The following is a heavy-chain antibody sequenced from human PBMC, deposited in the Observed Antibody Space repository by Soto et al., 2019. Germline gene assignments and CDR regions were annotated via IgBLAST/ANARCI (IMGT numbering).Heavy chain of an antibody. Sequence: GGSLRLSCAASGLTFSSYALTWVRQAQGKGLEWVSTISGSGGSTYCAGFVKGRFTISRDNSKNTLYLLMNSLRAEDTAVYYCAKGHRIAVAGTVDWGQGALVTVS. J-gene: IGHJ4*02. D-gene: IGHD6-19*01. CDR3: AKGHRIAVAGTVD. CDR1: GLTFSSYA. CDR2: ISGSGGST. V-gene: IGHV3-23*01.